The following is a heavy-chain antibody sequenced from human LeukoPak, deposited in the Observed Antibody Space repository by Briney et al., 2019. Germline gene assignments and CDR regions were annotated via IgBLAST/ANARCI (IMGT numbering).Heavy chain of an antibody. CDR2: INHSGST. Sequence: SETLPLTCAVYGGSFSGYYWSWIRQPPGKGLEWIGEINHSGSTNYNPSLKSRVTISVDTSKNQFSLKLSSVTAADTAVYYCARAHIVATYYYYYYYGMDVWGQGTTVTVSS. J-gene: IGHJ6*02. CDR3: ARAHIVATYYYYYYYGMDV. V-gene: IGHV4-34*01. CDR1: GGSFSGYY. D-gene: IGHD5-12*01.